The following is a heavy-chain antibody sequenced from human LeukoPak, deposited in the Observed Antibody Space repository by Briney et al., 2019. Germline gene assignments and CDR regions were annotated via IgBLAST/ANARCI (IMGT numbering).Heavy chain of an antibody. D-gene: IGHD3-9*01. J-gene: IGHJ4*02. CDR1: GFIFRNYV. CDR3: AKWGDYDILTGYYVSDF. Sequence: GASLRLSYAASGFIFRNYVMSWVRQAPGKGLEWVSAITCSGDTTNYADSVKGRFTISRDNSKNPLYVEMNTLRAEDTAVYYCAKWGDYDILTGYYVSDFWGQGTLVTVSS. CDR2: ITCSGDTT. V-gene: IGHV3-23*01.